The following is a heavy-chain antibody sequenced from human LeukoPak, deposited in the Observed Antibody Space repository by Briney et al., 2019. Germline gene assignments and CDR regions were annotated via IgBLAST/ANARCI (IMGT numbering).Heavy chain of an antibody. D-gene: IGHD3-22*01. J-gene: IGHJ4*02. CDR1: GFTFSSYG. Sequence: PGRSLRLSCAASGFTFSSYGMHWVRQAPGKGLEWVAVIWYDGSNKYYADSVKGRFTISRDNSKNTLYLQMNSLRAEDTAVYYCAKKGYYDGSGYYMYYFDHWGQGTLVTVSS. CDR2: IWYDGSNK. V-gene: IGHV3-33*06. CDR3: AKKGYYDGSGYYMYYFDH.